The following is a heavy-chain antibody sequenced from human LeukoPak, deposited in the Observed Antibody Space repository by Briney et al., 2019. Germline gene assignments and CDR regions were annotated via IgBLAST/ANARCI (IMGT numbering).Heavy chain of an antibody. CDR2: IYYSGST. J-gene: IGHJ4*02. Sequence: PSEALSLTCTVSGGSISSYYWGWIRQPPGKGPEWIGYIYYSGSTNYNPSLKSRVTISVDTSKEQFSLKLSSVTAADTAVYYCARHSPVYYDFDYWGQGTLVTVSS. CDR3: ARHSPVYYDFDY. CDR1: GGSISSYY. D-gene: IGHD2-8*01. V-gene: IGHV4-59*08.